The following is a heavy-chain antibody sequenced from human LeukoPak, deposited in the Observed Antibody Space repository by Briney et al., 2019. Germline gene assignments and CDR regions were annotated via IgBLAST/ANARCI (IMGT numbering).Heavy chain of an antibody. D-gene: IGHD5-24*01. V-gene: IGHV3-7*04. CDR2: IKQDGSKK. Sequence: SGGSLRLSCAASGFTFGSYAMTWVRQAPGKGLEWVANIKQDGSKKSYVDSVKGRFTISRDNAKNSLYLQMNSLRAEDTAIYYCTRVGYIDEGIDYWGQGTLVTVSS. CDR1: GFTFGSYA. CDR3: TRVGYIDEGIDY. J-gene: IGHJ4*02.